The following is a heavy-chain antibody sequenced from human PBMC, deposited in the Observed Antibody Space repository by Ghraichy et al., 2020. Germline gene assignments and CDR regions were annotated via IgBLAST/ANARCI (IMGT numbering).Heavy chain of an antibody. CDR3: ARDPARDFYDSSGDLYYFDS. D-gene: IGHD3-22*01. CDR1: GFTFSSYA. Sequence: GESLNISCAASGFTFSSYALSWVRQAPGNGLEWVSTISGSGGNTYYADSVKGRFTISRDNSKNTMYLQMNSLRAEDTAVYYCARDPARDFYDSSGDLYYFDSWGQGTLVTVSS. V-gene: IGHV3-23*01. J-gene: IGHJ4*02. CDR2: ISGSGGNT.